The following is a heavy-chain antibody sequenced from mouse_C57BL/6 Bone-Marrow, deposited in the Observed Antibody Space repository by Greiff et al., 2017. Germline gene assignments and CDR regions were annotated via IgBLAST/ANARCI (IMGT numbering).Heavy chain of an antibody. CDR2: INPNNGGT. CDR3: ASYSNFNYYAMDY. J-gene: IGHJ4*01. D-gene: IGHD2-5*01. V-gene: IGHV1-26*01. Sequence: EVQLQQSGPELVNPGASVKISCKASGYTFTDYYMNWVKQSHGKSLEWIGDINPNNGGTSYNQKFKGKATLTVDKSSSTAYMELRSLTSEDSAVYYCASYSNFNYYAMDYWGQGTSVTVSS. CDR1: GYTFTDYY.